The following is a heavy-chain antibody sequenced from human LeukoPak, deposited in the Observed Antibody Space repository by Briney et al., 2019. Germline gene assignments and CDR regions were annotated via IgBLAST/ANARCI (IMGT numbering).Heavy chain of an antibody. CDR2: FDPEDGET. V-gene: IGHV1-24*01. CDR1: GYTLTELS. J-gene: IGHJ4*02. Sequence: ASVKVSCKVSGYTLTELSMHWVRQAPGKGLEWMGGFDPEDGETIHAQKFQGRVTMTEDTSTGTAYMELSSLRSEDTAVYYCATECSGGSCYANGDYWGQGTLVTVSS. D-gene: IGHD2-15*01. CDR3: ATECSGGSCYANGDY.